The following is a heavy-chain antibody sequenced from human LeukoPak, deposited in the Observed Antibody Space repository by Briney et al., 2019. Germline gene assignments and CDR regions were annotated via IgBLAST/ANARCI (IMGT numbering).Heavy chain of an antibody. V-gene: IGHV3-30*03. Sequence: GGSLRLSCAASGFTFSSYGMHWVRQAPGKGLEWVAVISYDGSNKYYADSVKGRFTISRDNSKNTLYLQMNSLRAEDTAVYYCARDRYSYGYGFSLFDYWGQGTLVTVSS. J-gene: IGHJ4*02. CDR1: GFTFSSYG. CDR3: ARDRYSYGYGFSLFDY. CDR2: ISYDGSNK. D-gene: IGHD5-18*01.